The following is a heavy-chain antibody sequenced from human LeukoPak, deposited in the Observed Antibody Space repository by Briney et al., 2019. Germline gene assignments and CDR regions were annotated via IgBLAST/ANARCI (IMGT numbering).Heavy chain of an antibody. CDR3: ARDGGYYGSGSYLGYYGMDV. Sequence: GGSLRLSCAASGFTVSSNYMSWVRQAPGKGLEWVSYISSSSSTIYYADSVKGRFTISRDNAKNSLYLQMNSLRDEDTAVYYCARDGGYYGSGSYLGYYGMDVWGQGTTVTVSS. J-gene: IGHJ6*02. CDR2: ISSSSSTI. CDR1: GFTVSSNY. V-gene: IGHV3-48*02. D-gene: IGHD3-10*01.